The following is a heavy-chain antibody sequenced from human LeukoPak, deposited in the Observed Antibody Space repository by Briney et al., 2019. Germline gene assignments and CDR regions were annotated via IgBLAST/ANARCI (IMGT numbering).Heavy chain of an antibody. Sequence: ASVTVSFTASGYTFTIYAMHWVRQAPGQRLEWMGWINAGNGNTKYSQKFQGRVTITRDTSASTAYMELSSLSSEDTAVYYCARVRGDYWGQGTLVTVSS. J-gene: IGHJ4*02. V-gene: IGHV1-3*01. CDR1: GYTFTIYA. CDR3: ARVRGDY. CDR2: INAGNGNT.